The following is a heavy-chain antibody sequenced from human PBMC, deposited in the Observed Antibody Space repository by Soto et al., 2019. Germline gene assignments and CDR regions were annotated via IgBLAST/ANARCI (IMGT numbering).Heavy chain of an antibody. CDR1: GYTFTTYA. CDR2: IDTGTGNT. V-gene: IGHV1-3*04. J-gene: IGHJ4*02. Sequence: ASVKVSCKASGYTFTTYAIHWVRQAPGQRLEWMGWIDTGTGNTKYSQKFQGRVTFTRDTSASTAYMELSSLRPEDTDVYYCANYGSGSYYYWGQGGPVTVSS. CDR3: ANYGSGSYYY. D-gene: IGHD3-10*01.